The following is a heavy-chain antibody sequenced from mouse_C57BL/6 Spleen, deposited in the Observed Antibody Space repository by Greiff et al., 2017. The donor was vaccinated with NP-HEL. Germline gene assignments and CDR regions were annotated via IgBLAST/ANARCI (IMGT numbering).Heavy chain of an antibody. V-gene: IGHV1-81*01. CDR3: ARTSYGSSYVDY. D-gene: IGHD1-1*01. Sequence: QVQLQQSGAELARPGASVKLSCKASGYTFTSSGISGVKQRTGQGLEWIGEFYPRSGNTYYNEKFKGRAPLTADKTSSTAYMELRSLTSEESAVYFWARTSYGSSYVDYWGQGTTLTVSS. J-gene: IGHJ2*01. CDR2: FYPRSGNT. CDR1: GYTFTSSG.